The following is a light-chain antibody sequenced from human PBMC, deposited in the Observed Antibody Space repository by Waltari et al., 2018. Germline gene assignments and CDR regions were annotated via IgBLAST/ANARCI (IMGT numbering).Light chain of an antibody. CDR3: QKYESLPAT. CDR2: HAS. CDR1: QSVSKY. Sequence: EIVLTQSPGSLSLSPGERATPSCRASQSVSKYLAWYQQKPGQAPRLLIYHASSRATGIPDRFSGSGFGTDFSLTISRLEPEDFAVYYCQKYESLPATFGQGTKVEIK. J-gene: IGKJ1*01. V-gene: IGKV3-20*01.